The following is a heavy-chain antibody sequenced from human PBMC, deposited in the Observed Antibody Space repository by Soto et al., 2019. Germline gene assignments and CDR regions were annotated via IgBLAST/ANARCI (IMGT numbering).Heavy chain of an antibody. CDR2: IKDGGST. Sequence: QVQLQQWGAGLLKPSETLSLNCAVNGGSLSGYYWSWIRQPPGKGLEWIGEIKDGGSTNYSPSLKSRATIPSDTSNNQFALRLNSVTAADAGVYYCARGQEGVVATHWDQGTLVTVSS. CDR3: ARGQEGVVATH. D-gene: IGHD5-12*01. J-gene: IGHJ4*02. CDR1: GGSLSGYY. V-gene: IGHV4-34*01.